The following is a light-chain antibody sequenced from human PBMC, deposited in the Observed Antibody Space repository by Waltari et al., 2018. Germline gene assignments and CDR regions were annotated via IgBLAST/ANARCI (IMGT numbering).Light chain of an antibody. V-gene: IGKV3-20*01. J-gene: IGKJ1*01. CDR1: QSVGRT. Sequence: EIVLTQSPGTLSLSPGERATLSCRASQSVGRTLAWYQQKPGQAPRLLIYGASSRATDIPDRFSGSGSGTDFSLTINRLEPEDFAVYFCQHYVRLPATFSQGTKVEIK. CDR2: GAS. CDR3: QHYVRLPAT.